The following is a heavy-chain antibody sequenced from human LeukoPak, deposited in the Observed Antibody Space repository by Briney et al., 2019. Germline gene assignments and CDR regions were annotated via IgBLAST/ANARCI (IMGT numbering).Heavy chain of an antibody. CDR3: ARDIYSSSTVDY. J-gene: IGHJ4*02. CDR2: ISSSSSYI. CDR1: GFTFSSYW. V-gene: IGHV3-21*01. D-gene: IGHD6-6*01. Sequence: GGSLRLSCAASGFTFSSYWMSWVRQAPGKGLEWVSSISSSSSYIYYADSVKGRFTISRDNAKNSLYLQMNSLRAEDTAVYYCARDIYSSSTVDYWGQGTLVTVSS.